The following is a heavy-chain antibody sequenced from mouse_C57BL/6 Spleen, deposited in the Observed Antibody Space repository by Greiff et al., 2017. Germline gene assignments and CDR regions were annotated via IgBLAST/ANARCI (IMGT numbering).Heavy chain of an antibody. CDR2: INTGSGGT. Sequence: QVQLQQSGAELVRPGTSVKVSCKASGYAFTNYLIEWVKQRPGQGLEWIGVINTGSGGTNYNEKFKGKATLTADKSSSTAYMQLSSLTSEDSAVYFCARDPFAYWGQGTLVTVSA. V-gene: IGHV1-54*01. CDR1: GYAFTNYL. CDR3: ARDPFAY. J-gene: IGHJ3*01.